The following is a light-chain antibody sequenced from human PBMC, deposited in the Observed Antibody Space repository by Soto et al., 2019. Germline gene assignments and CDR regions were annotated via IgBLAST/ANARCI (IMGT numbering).Light chain of an antibody. CDR1: QSINTW. CDR2: TAS. CDR3: QQHESYPRT. Sequence: DSRMSQSPSTVSASVGDRATITCWASQSINTWLAWYQQKPGKAPRLLIYTASSLESGVPSRFSGSGSGTEFTLTISSLQPDDFATYYCQQHESYPRTFGQGTKVEIK. V-gene: IGKV1-5*03. J-gene: IGKJ1*01.